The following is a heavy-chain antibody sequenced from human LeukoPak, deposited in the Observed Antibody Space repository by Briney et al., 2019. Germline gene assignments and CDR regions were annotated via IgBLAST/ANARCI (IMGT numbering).Heavy chain of an antibody. CDR2: IRFDGSNK. CDR3: ARPGYSSGWYPNWFDP. V-gene: IGHV3-30*02. CDR1: GFTFSSYG. Sequence: GGSLRLSCAASGFTFSSYGMHWVRQAPGKGLEWVAFIRFDGSNKYYADSVKGRFTISRDNAKNSLYLQMNSLRAEDTAVYYCARPGYSSGWYPNWFDPWGQGTLVTVSS. J-gene: IGHJ5*02. D-gene: IGHD6-19*01.